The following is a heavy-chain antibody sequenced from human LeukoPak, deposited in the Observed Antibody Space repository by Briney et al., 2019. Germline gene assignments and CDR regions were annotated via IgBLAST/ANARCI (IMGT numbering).Heavy chain of an antibody. CDR2: TIRVGSTI. CDR3: AKSFWWFGECSPFDY. V-gene: IGHV3-48*03. J-gene: IGHJ4*02. CDR1: AFTLSSYE. Sequence: SLSLSCPASAFTLSSYEMNCVRQPHEKVREWVSYTIRVGSTIYHRDSVEGRFTLSRDHAKNSLYLQMNSLRAEDTAVYYCAKSFWWFGECSPFDYWGEGTLVSVSS. D-gene: IGHD3-10*01.